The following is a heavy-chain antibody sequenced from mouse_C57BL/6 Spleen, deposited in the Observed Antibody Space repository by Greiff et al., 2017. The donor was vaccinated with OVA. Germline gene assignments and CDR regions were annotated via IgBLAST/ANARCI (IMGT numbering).Heavy chain of an antibody. Sequence: VQLQQPGAELVKPGASVKISCKASGYAFSSYWMHWVKQRPGKGLEWIGQIYPGDGDTNYNGKFKGKATLTADKSSSTAYMQLSSLTSEDSAVYFCARGEVDDWGQGTSVTVSS. CDR1: GYAFSSYW. CDR3: ARGEVDD. J-gene: IGHJ4*01. V-gene: IGHV1-80*01. CDR2: IYPGDGDT.